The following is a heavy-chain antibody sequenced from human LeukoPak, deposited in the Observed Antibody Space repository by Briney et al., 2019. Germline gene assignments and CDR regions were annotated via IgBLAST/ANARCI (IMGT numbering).Heavy chain of an antibody. D-gene: IGHD5-12*01. CDR2: IRNDRIT. CDR1: GLTFSDAW. Sequence: GGSLRLSCVLSGLTFSDAWMSWVRQAPGKGLEWVGRIRNDRITDYAAPVQGRFSISRDNSKNTFYLQMNSLRTEDTGMYFCTWMATISTVDYWGQGTLVTVSS. J-gene: IGHJ4*02. V-gene: IGHV3-15*01. CDR3: TWMATISTVDY.